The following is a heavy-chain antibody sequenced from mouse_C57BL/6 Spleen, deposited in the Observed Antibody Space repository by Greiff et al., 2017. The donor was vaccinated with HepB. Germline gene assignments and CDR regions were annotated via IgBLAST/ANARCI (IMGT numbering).Heavy chain of an antibody. CDR1: GYTFTSYW. V-gene: IGHV1-69*01. Sequence: QVQLQQSGAELVMPGASVKLSCKASGYTFTSYWMHWVKQRPGQGLEWIGEIDPSDSYTNYNQKFKGKSTLTVDKSSSTAYMQLSSLTSEDSAVYYCARFGGSYAMDYWGQGTSVTVSS. J-gene: IGHJ4*01. D-gene: IGHD1-1*02. CDR3: ARFGGSYAMDY. CDR2: IDPSDSYT.